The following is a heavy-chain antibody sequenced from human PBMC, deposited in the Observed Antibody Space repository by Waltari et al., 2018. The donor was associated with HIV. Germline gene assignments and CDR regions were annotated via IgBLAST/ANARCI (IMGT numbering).Heavy chain of an antibody. J-gene: IGHJ4*02. Sequence: EGQVQESGGGFIQPGGSLRLSCAASGFSFSRPPLNWVRQVPGKGLEWISYITSGSDVIYYADSVKGRFTISRDNAASSLYLQMNSLRGEDTAVYYCARDFRDFSGNWGFDSWGQGTLVTVSS. D-gene: IGHD3-10*01. V-gene: IGHV3-48*01. CDR1: GFSFSRPP. CDR3: ARDFRDFSGNWGFDS. CDR2: ITSGSDVI.